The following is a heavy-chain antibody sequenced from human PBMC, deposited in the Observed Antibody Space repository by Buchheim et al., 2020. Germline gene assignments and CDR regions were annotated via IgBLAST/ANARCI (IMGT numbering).Heavy chain of an antibody. V-gene: IGHV3-33*01. D-gene: IGHD3-10*01. J-gene: IGHJ5*02. CDR2: IWHDGTKK. Sequence: QVQLVESGGGVVQPGRSLRLSCAASGFTFSNYGMHWVRQAPDKGLEWLAVIWHDGTKKYYVDSVKGRFTISRDNYKNTLYLQMNSLRAEDTAVYYCARDSGSYYKRNWFDPWGQGTL. CDR1: GFTFSNYG. CDR3: ARDSGSYYKRNWFDP.